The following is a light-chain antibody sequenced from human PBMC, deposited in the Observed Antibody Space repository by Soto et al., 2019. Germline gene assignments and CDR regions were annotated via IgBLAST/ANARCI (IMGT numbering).Light chain of an antibody. V-gene: IGLV1-40*01. CDR2: VNT. CDR3: QSYDSSVSGLV. Sequence: QTVVTQPPSVSGAPGQRVTISCTGSNSNIGAGYEVHWYQQLPGAAPKLLIYVNTNRPSGVPDRFSGSKSGTSASLAISGLRAEDEADYYCQSYDSSVSGLVFGGGTQLTVL. J-gene: IGLJ2*01. CDR1: NSNIGAGYE.